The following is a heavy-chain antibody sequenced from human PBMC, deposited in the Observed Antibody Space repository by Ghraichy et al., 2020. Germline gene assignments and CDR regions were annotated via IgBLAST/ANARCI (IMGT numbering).Heavy chain of an antibody. CDR1: GFTVSSNY. CDR2: IYSGGST. J-gene: IGHJ6*02. V-gene: IGHV3-53*01. Sequence: GGSLSLSCAASGFTVSSNYMSWVRQAPGKGLEWVSVIYSGGSTYYADSVKGRFTISRDNSKNTLYLQMNSLRAEDTAVYYCARGPLGYCSGGSCYWGGMDVWGQGTTVTVSS. CDR3: ARGPLGYCSGGSCYWGGMDV. D-gene: IGHD2-15*01.